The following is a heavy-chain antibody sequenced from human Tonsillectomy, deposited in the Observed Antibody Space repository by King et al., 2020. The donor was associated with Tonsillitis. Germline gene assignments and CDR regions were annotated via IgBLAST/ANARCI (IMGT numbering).Heavy chain of an antibody. Sequence: QLQESGPGLVKPSQTLSLTCTVSGDSINNGGYYWGWIRQPAGKGLEWIGHVYISGNTNYNPSLESRLTMSVDTSKNQFSLNLRSVTAADTAVYYCAREPYFYDSTGLIDYWGQGTLVTVSS. V-gene: IGHV4-61*02. CDR3: AREPYFYDSTGLIDY. CDR1: GDSINNGGYY. J-gene: IGHJ4*02. D-gene: IGHD3-22*01. CDR2: VYISGNT.